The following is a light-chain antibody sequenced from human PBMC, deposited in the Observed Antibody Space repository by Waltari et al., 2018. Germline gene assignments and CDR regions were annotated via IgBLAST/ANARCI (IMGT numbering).Light chain of an antibody. V-gene: IGLV1-40*01. CDR1: SSNIGAGYD. CDR2: GNV. J-gene: IGLJ1*01. Sequence: QSVLTQPPSLSGAPGARVTISCTGSSSNIGAGYDVRWYQQLPGTAPKLLIYGNVHRPAGVPDRCSGSKSGTTASLAITGLQAEDEADYYCQSYDSLSDPYVFGTGTKVSVL. CDR3: QSYDSLSDPYV.